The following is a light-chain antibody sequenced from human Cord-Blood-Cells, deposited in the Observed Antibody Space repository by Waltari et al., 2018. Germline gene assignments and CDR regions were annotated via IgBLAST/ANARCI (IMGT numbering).Light chain of an antibody. CDR1: SSDVGSYNL. CDR3: CSYAGSSTWV. CDR2: EGS. Sequence: QSAPTQPASVSGSPGQPITISCTGTSSDVGSYNLASWYQQHPGKAPKLMIYEGSKRPSGVSNRFAGSKSGNTASLTISGLQAEDEADYYCCSYAGSSTWVFGGGTKLTVL. J-gene: IGLJ3*02. V-gene: IGLV2-23*01.